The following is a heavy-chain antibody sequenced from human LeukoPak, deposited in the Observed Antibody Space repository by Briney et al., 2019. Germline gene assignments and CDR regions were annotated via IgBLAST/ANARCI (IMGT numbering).Heavy chain of an antibody. V-gene: IGHV1-69*04. J-gene: IGHJ6*02. Sequence: SVKVSCKASGGTFSSYAISWVRQAPGQGLEWMGRIIPILGIANYAQKFQGRVTITADKSTSTAYMELSSLRSEGTAVYYCARDKIVVVPAATDYYGMDVWGQGTTVTVSS. CDR3: ARDKIVVVPAATDYYGMDV. CDR1: GGTFSSYA. D-gene: IGHD2-2*01. CDR2: IIPILGIA.